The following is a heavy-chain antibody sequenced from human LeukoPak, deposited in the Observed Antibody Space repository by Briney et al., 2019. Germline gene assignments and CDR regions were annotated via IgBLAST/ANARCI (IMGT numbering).Heavy chain of an antibody. J-gene: IGHJ5*02. D-gene: IGHD3-10*01. CDR3: ARDRYYYGSGSYGLNWFGP. Sequence: SETLSLTCAVYGGSFSGYYWSWIRQPPGKGLEWIGEVNHSGSTNYNPSLKSRVTISVDTSKNQFSLKLSSVTAADTAVYYCARDRYYYGSGSYGLNWFGPWGQGTLVTVSS. CDR2: VNHSGST. V-gene: IGHV4-34*01. CDR1: GGSFSGYY.